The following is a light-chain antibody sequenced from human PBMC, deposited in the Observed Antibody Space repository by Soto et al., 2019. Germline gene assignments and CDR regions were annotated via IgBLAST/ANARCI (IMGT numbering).Light chain of an antibody. CDR3: QQSYSNPPT. J-gene: IGKJ2*01. Sequence: IRMTQSPSSLSASVGDRVTITCRASQSISTYLSWYQQKPGKAPKLLIYGATRLQSGAPSRFTGSGSGTEFTLTISSLQPEDFATYSCQQSYSNPPTFAMGTK. CDR1: QSISTY. CDR2: GAT. V-gene: IGKV1-39*01.